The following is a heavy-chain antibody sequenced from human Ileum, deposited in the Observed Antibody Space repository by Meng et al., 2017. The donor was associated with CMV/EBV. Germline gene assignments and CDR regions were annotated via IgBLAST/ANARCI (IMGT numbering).Heavy chain of an antibody. V-gene: IGHV3-74*01. CDR3: VRGMVDH. CDR2: INSDGKII. Sequence: GGSLRLSCAASGFTFTTYWMHWVRQGPGKGPVWVSRINSDGKIISYADSVRGRFTISRDNARTTLYLQMNNLRVEDTAVYYCVRGMVDHWGQGTLVTVSS. CDR1: GFTFTTYW. J-gene: IGHJ5*02. D-gene: IGHD2-8*01.